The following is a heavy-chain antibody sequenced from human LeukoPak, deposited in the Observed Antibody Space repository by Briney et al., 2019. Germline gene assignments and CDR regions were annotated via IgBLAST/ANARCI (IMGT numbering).Heavy chain of an antibody. D-gene: IGHD6-19*01. V-gene: IGHV3-66*01. CDR1: GFTVRSNY. CDR2: IYSGGST. CDR3: ARDGYSSGWYLNY. Sequence: GGSLRLSCAASGFTVRSNYMSWVRQAPGKGLEWVSLIYSGGSTFYADSVKGRFTISRDNSKNTLSLQMNSLRAEDTAVYYCARDGYSSGWYLNYWGQGTLVTVSS. J-gene: IGHJ4*02.